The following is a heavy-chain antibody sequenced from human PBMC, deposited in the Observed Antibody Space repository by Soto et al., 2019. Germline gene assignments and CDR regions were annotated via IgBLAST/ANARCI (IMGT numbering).Heavy chain of an antibody. CDR2: IKSKTDGGTT. D-gene: IGHD5-18*01. Sequence: PGGSLRLSCAASGFTFSNAWMSWVRQAPGKGLEWVGRIKSKTDGGTTDYAAPVKGRFTISRDDSKNTLYLQMNSLKTEDTAVYYCTTGRLDTAMHYYYYMDVWGKGTTVTVSS. CDR3: TTGRLDTAMHYYYYMDV. CDR1: GFTFSNAW. J-gene: IGHJ6*03. V-gene: IGHV3-15*01.